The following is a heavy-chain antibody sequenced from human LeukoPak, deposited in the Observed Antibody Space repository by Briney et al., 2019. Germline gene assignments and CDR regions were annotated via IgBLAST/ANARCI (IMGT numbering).Heavy chain of an antibody. CDR2: IIPIFGTA. CDR3: ASEERAVATY. Sequence: SVKVSCKVSGYTLTELSMHWVRQAPGQGLEWMGGIIPIFGTANYAQKFQGRVTITADESTSTAYMELSSLRSEDTAVYYCASEERAVATYWGQGTLVTVSS. V-gene: IGHV1-69*13. J-gene: IGHJ4*02. CDR1: GYTLTELS. D-gene: IGHD6-19*01.